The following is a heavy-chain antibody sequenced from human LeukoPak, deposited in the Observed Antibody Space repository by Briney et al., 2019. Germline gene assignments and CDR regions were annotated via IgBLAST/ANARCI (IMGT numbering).Heavy chain of an antibody. CDR3: ARRRCTSTSCFEDY. J-gene: IGHJ4*02. V-gene: IGHV4-61*02. D-gene: IGHD2-2*01. CDR2: IYTSGST. Sequence: SETLSLTCTVSGGSISSGSYYWSWIRQPAGKGLEWIGRIYTSGSTNYNPSLKSRVTISVDTSKNQFSLKLSSVTAADTAVYYCARRRCTSTSCFEDYWGQGTLVTVSS. CDR1: GGSISSGSYY.